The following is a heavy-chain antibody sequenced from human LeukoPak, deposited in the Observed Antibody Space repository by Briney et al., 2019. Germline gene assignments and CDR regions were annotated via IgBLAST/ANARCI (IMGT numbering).Heavy chain of an antibody. CDR2: ISSSSSYI. V-gene: IGHV3-21*01. CDR3: ACADIVVVPAAIGPPYGMDV. Sequence: PGGSLSLSCAASGFTFSSYSMNWVRPAPGKGLEWVSSISSSSSYIYYADSVKGRFTISRDNAKNSLYLQMNSLRAEDTAVYYCACADIVVVPAAIGPPYGMDVWGQGTTVTVSS. D-gene: IGHD2-2*02. CDR1: GFTFSSYS. J-gene: IGHJ6*02.